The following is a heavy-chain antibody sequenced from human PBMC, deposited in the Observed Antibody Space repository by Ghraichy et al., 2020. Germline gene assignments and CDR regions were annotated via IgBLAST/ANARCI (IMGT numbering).Heavy chain of an antibody. CDR2: VSNSGGDT. V-gene: IGHV3-23*01. Sequence: GGSLRLSCAASGFTFSDYAMSWVRQAPGKGLEWVSTVSNSGGDTHYIDSVKDRFTVSRDNSKNTLYLQMNSLRVEDTAVYYCTKDVGVIMFDYWGQGTLFTVS. D-gene: IGHD3-10*01. CDR1: GFTFSDYA. J-gene: IGHJ4*02. CDR3: TKDVGVIMFDY.